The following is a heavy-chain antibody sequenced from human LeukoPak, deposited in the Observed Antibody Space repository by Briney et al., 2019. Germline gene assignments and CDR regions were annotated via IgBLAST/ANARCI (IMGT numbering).Heavy chain of an antibody. CDR2: ISAYNGNT. J-gene: IGHJ4*02. CDR1: GYTFTSYG. V-gene: IGHV1-18*01. Sequence: ASVTVSCKASGYTFTSYGISWVRQAPGQGLEWMGWISAYNGNTNYAQKLQGRVTMTTDTSTSTAYMELRSLRSDDTAMYYCARDASPYYDFWSGYLDYWGQGTLVTVSS. D-gene: IGHD3-3*01. CDR3: ARDASPYYDFWSGYLDY.